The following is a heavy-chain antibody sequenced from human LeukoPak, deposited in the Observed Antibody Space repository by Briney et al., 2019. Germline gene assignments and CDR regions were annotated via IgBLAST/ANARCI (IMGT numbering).Heavy chain of an antibody. CDR2: ISYDGSNK. J-gene: IGHJ4*02. Sequence: PGRSLRLSCTASGLAFSEYGMHCVRQAPGKGLEGVAVISYDGSNKYHLDSVKGRFTISRDNSKDTLYLKMDSLRPEDTAVYYCAKDSDRGGWYPDHWGQGTLVTVSS. CDR3: AKDSDRGGWYPDH. CDR1: GLAFSEYG. V-gene: IGHV3-30*18. D-gene: IGHD6-19*01.